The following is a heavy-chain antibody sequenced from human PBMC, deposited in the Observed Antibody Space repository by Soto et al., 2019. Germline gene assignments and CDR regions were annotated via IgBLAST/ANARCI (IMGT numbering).Heavy chain of an antibody. CDR1: GYTFSKYA. CDR3: ARAHYDILTGYSLNWFDP. D-gene: IGHD3-9*01. J-gene: IGHJ5*02. V-gene: IGHV1-3*01. CDR2: INAGNGNT. Sequence: GASVKVSCKASGYTFSKYAMHWVRQAPGQRLEWMGWINAGNGNTKYSQKFQGRVTITRDTSASTAYMELSSLRSEDTAVYYCARAHYDILTGYSLNWFDPWGQGTLVTVSS.